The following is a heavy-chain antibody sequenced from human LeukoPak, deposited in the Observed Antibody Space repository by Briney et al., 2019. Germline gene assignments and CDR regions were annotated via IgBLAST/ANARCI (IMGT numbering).Heavy chain of an antibody. CDR1: GYNFISNW. CDR2: IYPHDSAT. V-gene: IGHV5-51*01. J-gene: IGHJ4*02. CDR3: ARVDRRGYSDYTAILPDY. D-gene: IGHD5-12*01. Sequence: GESLKISCQGSGYNFISNWIGWVRQTPGKGLEFLGIIYPHDSATIYSPSFQGQVTVSADKSISTAYLQWNNLKASDTAMYYCARVDRRGYSDYTAILPDYWGQGTLVTVSS.